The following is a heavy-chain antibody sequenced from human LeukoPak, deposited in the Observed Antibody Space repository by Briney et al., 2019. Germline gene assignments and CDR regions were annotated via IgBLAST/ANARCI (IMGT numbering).Heavy chain of an antibody. CDR3: ARDYVVVAARVWGYYYYGMDV. J-gene: IGHJ6*02. D-gene: IGHD2-15*01. CDR2: ISSSGSTI. Sequence: GGSLRLSCAASGFTFSDYYMSWIRQAPGKGLEWVSYISSSGSTIYYADSVKGRFTISRDNAKNSLYLQMNSLRAEDTAVYYCARDYVVVAARVWGYYYYGMDVWGQGTTVTVSS. CDR1: GFTFSDYY. V-gene: IGHV3-11*01.